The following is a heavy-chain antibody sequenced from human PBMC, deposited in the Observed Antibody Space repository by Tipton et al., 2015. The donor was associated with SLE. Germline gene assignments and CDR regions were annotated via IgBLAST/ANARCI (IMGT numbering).Heavy chain of an antibody. J-gene: IGHJ4*02. CDR3: ARSTGHYYDTSGFYYPGYFDY. Sequence: TLSLTCTVSGGSISITSYYWGWIRQSPGKGLEWIGNIYYSGTTYNNPSLKSRVTISVDTSKNQFSLKMTSVTAADTAVYYCARSTGHYYDTSGFYYPGYFDYWGQGTLVTVSS. CDR2: IYYSGTT. CDR1: GGSISITSYY. D-gene: IGHD3-22*01. V-gene: IGHV4-39*07.